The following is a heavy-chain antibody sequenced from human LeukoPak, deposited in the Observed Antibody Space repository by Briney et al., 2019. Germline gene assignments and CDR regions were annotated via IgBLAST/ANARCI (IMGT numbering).Heavy chain of an antibody. CDR1: GFTFSSYG. J-gene: IGHJ4*02. V-gene: IGHV3-33*01. D-gene: IGHD3/OR15-3a*01. CDR3: ARDEFGPLAF. Sequence: PGGSLRLSCAASGFTFSSYGFHWVRQAPGKGLEWVAVIWSDGSYKYYADSVKGRFTISRDDSKNTLYLQMNSLRAEDTALYYCARDEFGPLAFWGRGTLVTVSS. CDR2: IWSDGSYK.